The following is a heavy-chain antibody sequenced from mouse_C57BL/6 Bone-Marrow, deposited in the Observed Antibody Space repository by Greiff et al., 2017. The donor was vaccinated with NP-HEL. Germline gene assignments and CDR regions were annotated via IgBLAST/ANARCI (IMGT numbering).Heavy chain of an antibody. J-gene: IGHJ3*01. V-gene: IGHV1-42*01. CDR1: GYSFTGYY. Sequence: EVQLVESGPELVKPGASVKISCKASGYSFTGYYMNWVKQSPEKSLEWIGEINPSTGGTTYNQKFKAKATLTVDKSSSTAYMQLKSLTSEDSAVYYCARGGRGFAYWGQGTLVTVSA. CDR3: ARGGRGFAY. CDR2: INPSTGGT.